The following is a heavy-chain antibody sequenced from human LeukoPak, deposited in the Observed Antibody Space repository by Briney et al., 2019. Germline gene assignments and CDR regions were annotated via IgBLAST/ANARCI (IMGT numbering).Heavy chain of an antibody. CDR3: ATQYYYGSGSYSYYFDY. Sequence: ASVKVSCKASGYTFTGYYMHWARQAPGQGLEWMGRINPNSGGTNYAQKFQGRVTMTRDTSISTAYMELSRLRSDDTAVYYCATQYYYGSGSYSYYFDYWGQGTLVTVSS. D-gene: IGHD3-10*01. V-gene: IGHV1-2*06. CDR2: INPNSGGT. CDR1: GYTFTGYY. J-gene: IGHJ4*02.